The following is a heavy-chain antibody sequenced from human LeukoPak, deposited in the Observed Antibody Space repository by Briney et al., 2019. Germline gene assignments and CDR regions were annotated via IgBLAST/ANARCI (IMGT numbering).Heavy chain of an antibody. CDR3: ARDPSQKQWRNAFDI. J-gene: IGHJ3*02. D-gene: IGHD6-19*01. CDR1: GGTFSSYA. Sequence: ASVKVSCKASGGTFSSYAISWVRQAPGQGLEWMGRIIPILGIANYAQKFQGRVTITADKSTSTAYMELSSLRSEDTAVYYCARDPSQKQWRNAFDIWGQGTMVTVSS. CDR2: IIPILGIA. V-gene: IGHV1-69*04.